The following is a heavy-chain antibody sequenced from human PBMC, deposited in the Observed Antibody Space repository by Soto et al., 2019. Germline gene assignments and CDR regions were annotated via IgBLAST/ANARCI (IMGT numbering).Heavy chain of an antibody. CDR2: IYYSGST. CDR1: GGSISSYY. Sequence: QVQLQESGPGLVKPSETLSLTCTVSGGSISSYYWSWIRQPRGKGLEWIGYIYYSGSTNYNPSLKSRVTISVDTSKNQFSLKLSSVPAADTAVYYCARTYCSGGSCYPLNWFDPWGQGTLVTVSS. CDR3: ARTYCSGGSCYPLNWFDP. J-gene: IGHJ5*02. V-gene: IGHV4-59*01. D-gene: IGHD2-15*01.